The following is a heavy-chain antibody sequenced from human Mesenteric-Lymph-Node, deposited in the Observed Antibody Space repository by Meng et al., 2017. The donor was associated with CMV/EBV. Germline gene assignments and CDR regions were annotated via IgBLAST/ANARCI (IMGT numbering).Heavy chain of an antibody. J-gene: IGHJ6*02. CDR2: IKQDGSEK. V-gene: IGHV3-7*01. D-gene: IGHD3-3*01. Sequence: GESLKISCAASGFTFSSYSMNWVRQAPGKGLEWVANIKQDGSEKYYVDSVKGRFTISRDNAKNSLYLQMNSLRAEDTAVYYCARDPSLRFLEWLYDIGEQRYGMDVWGQGTTVTVSS. CDR1: GFTFSSYS. CDR3: ARDPSLRFLEWLYDIGEQRYGMDV.